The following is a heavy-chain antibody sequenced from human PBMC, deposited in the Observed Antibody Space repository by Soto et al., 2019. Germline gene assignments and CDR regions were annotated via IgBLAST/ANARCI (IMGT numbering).Heavy chain of an antibody. CDR1: GGSFSGYY. CDR3: ARASNDILTGPPWVWYFDL. J-gene: IGHJ2*01. CDR2: INDRGSI. V-gene: IGHV4-34*01. D-gene: IGHD3-9*01. Sequence: QVQLQQWGAGPLRPLETLSLTCGVSGGSFSGYYWAWIRQSPGKGLEWIGEINDRGSINYNPSLKSRVSISVGTSKDHYSLNLRSVTDAYTAVYYCARASNDILTGPPWVWYFDLWGRGTLVTVSS.